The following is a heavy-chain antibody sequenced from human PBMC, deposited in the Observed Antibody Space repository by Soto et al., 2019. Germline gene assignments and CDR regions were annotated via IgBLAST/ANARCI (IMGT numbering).Heavy chain of an antibody. Sequence: QVQLVQSGAEVKKPGASVKVSCQASGYTFTNYAISWVRQAPGQGLEWMGWISASTRNTDQAQNFQGRVTMTIDTSTHKANMALRSLRSDDTAVYYCARCYCSVGSCYACWHFDLWGRGTLVTVSS. CDR1: GYTFTNYA. J-gene: IGHJ2*01. D-gene: IGHD2-15*01. CDR3: ARCYCSVGSCYACWHFDL. CDR2: ISASTRNT. V-gene: IGHV1-18*01.